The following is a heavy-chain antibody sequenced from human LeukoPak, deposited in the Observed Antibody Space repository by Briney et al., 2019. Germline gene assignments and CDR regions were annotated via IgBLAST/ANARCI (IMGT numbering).Heavy chain of an antibody. J-gene: IGHJ4*02. Sequence: SVKVSFKASGGTFSIYAISWVRQAPGQGLEWVGRIIPILGIANYAQNFQGRVTITADKSTSTAYMELSSLRSEDTAVYYCATTTTVTNPGGYCYWGQGTLVTVSS. CDR3: ATTTTVTNPGGYCY. V-gene: IGHV1-69*04. CDR2: IIPILGIA. CDR1: GGTFSIYA. D-gene: IGHD4-17*01.